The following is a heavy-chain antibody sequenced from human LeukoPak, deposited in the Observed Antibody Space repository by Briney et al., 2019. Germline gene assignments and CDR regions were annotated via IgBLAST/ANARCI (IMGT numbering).Heavy chain of an antibody. J-gene: IGHJ4*02. CDR1: GFTFSSYA. CDR3: AKVPFGFCSGGSCSFSY. V-gene: IGHV3-23*01. CDR2: ISGGST. D-gene: IGHD2-15*01. Sequence: PGGSLRLSCAASGFTFSSYAMSWVRQAPGKGLEWVSAISGGSTYYADSVKGRFTISRDNSKNTLYLQMNSLRAEDTAVYYCAKVPFGFCSGGSCSFSYWGQGTLVTVS.